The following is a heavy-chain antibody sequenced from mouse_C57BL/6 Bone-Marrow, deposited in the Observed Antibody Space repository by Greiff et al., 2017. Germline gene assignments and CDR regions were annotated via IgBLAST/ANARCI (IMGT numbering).Heavy chain of an antibody. Sequence: EVQLQQSGPELVKPGASVKISCKASGYSFTDYNMNWVKQSNGKSLEWIGVINPNYGTTSYNRKFKGNATLTVDQSSSPAYMQLNSLTSEDSAVYYCARSRDSSGYVGFAYGGQGTLVTVSA. D-gene: IGHD3-2*02. CDR2: INPNYGTT. CDR3: ARSRDSSGYVGFAY. CDR1: GYSFTDYN. J-gene: IGHJ3*01. V-gene: IGHV1-39*01.